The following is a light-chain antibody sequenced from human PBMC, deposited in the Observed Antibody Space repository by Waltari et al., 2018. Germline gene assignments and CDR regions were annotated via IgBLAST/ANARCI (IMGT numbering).Light chain of an antibody. CDR2: EVS. CDR1: DSDVGAYDF. Sequence: QSALTKTASVSGSPGQSITISCSGTDSDVGAYDFVSWYQQHPGKAPHLIIYEVSNRPSGISNRFSASKPGNTASLTISGLQAEDEADYCCSSYTTSSAPGVFGTGTRVTVL. J-gene: IGLJ1*01. CDR3: SSYTTSSAPGV. V-gene: IGLV2-14*01.